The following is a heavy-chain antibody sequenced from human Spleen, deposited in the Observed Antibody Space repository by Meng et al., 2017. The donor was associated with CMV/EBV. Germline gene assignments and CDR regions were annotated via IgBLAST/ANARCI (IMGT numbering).Heavy chain of an antibody. CDR1: GYTFTGYY. CDR3: ARGDGYNLEGYYSYATDV. D-gene: IGHD5-24*01. J-gene: IGHJ6*02. V-gene: IGHV1-2*06. CDR2: INPNTGGT. Sequence: ASVKVSCKASGYTFTGYYIHWVRQAPGQGLEWMGRINPNTGGTNYAQKFQGRVTMTRDTSITTAYMELSRLRSDDTAVYYCARGDGYNLEGYYSYATDVWGQGTTVTVSS.